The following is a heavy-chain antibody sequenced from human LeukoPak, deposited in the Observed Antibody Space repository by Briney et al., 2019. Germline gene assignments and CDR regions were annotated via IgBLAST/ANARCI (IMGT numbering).Heavy chain of an antibody. D-gene: IGHD2-2*02. CDR2: IYTSGGT. Sequence: SEALSLTCTVSGGSISSGGYFWSWIRQPAGKGLEWIGRIYTSGGTNYNPSLNSRVTVSIDTSTNQFSLRLTSVTAADTAVYYCATYCSHTSCHTGGGFQHWGQGTLVTVSS. V-gene: IGHV4-61*02. CDR1: GGSISSGGYF. CDR3: ATYCSHTSCHTGGGFQH. J-gene: IGHJ1*01.